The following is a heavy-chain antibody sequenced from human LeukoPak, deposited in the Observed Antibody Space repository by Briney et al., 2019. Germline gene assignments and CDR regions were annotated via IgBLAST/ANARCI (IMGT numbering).Heavy chain of an antibody. J-gene: IGHJ4*02. CDR1: GFTFSGYG. D-gene: IGHD5-12*01. V-gene: IGHV3-30*03. CDR2: ISYDGSNK. CDR3: ARDAPPIVATPIDY. Sequence: PGGSLRLSCAASGFTFSGYGMHWVRQAPGKGLEWVAVISYDGSNKYYADSVKGRFIISRDNSKNTLYLQMNSLRAEDTAVYYCARDAPPIVATPIDYWGQGTLVTVSS.